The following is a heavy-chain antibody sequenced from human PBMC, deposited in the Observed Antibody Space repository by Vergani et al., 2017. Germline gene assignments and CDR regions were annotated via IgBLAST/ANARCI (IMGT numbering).Heavy chain of an antibody. CDR2: LSGSGGST. D-gene: IGHD5-18*01. J-gene: IGHJ4*02. CDR1: GFTFSSYA. Sequence: EVQLLESGGGLVQPGGSLRLSCAASGFTFSSYAMSWVRLAPGKGLEWVSALSGSGGSTYYADSVKGRFTISRDKSKNTLYLQMNSLRADDTAVYYCVKGYSYGYFDYWGQGTLVTVCS. CDR3: VKGYSYGYFDY. V-gene: IGHV3-23*01.